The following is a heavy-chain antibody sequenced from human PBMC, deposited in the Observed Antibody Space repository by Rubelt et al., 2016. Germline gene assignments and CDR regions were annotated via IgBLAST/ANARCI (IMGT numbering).Heavy chain of an antibody. J-gene: IGHJ5*02. Sequence: DSGSTNYNPSLKSRVTISIDRSKNQFSLKLSSVTAADTAVYYCARDLGHYGSGSFDPWGQGALVTVSS. D-gene: IGHD3-10*01. V-gene: IGHV4-59*01. CDR3: ARDLGHYGSGSFDP. CDR2: DSGST.